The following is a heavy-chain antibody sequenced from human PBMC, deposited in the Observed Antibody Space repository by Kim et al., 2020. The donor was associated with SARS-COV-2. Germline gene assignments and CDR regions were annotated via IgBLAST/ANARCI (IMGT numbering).Heavy chain of an antibody. Sequence: SVKVSCKASGGTFSSYAISWVRQAPGQGLEWMGRIIPILGIANYAQKFQGRVTITADKSTSTAYMELSSLRSEDTAVYYCARVAARPQTEGAFDIWGQGTMVTVSS. J-gene: IGHJ3*02. D-gene: IGHD6-6*01. CDR2: IIPILGIA. CDR1: GGTFSSYA. CDR3: ARVAARPQTEGAFDI. V-gene: IGHV1-69*04.